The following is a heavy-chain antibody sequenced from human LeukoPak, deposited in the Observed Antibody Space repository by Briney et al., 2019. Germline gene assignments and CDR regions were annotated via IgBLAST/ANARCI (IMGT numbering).Heavy chain of an antibody. CDR1: GFIFSSYS. CDR3: ARFETRGTGDFDN. V-gene: IGHV3-21*01. Sequence: GGSLRLSCAASGFIFSSYSVNWVRQAPGRGLEWVSSISSDSRYIFYADSVRGRFTISRDGAKSSLFLQMNNLRAEDTAVYYCARFETRGTGDFDNWGQGALVTVSS. CDR2: ISSDSRYI. J-gene: IGHJ4*02. D-gene: IGHD3/OR15-3a*01.